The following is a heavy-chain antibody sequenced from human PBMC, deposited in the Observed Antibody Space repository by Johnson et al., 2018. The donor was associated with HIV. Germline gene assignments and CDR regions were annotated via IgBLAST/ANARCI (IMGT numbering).Heavy chain of an antibody. Sequence: QVQLVESGGGLVKPGGSLRLSCAASGFTFSDYYMTWIRQAPGKGLEWVSYISSSGSNIYYADFVKGRFTISRDNAKNSLYLQMNSLSAEDTTVYYCARDKGVVARPPGALDIWGQGTMVTVSS. CDR1: GFTFSDYY. CDR3: ARDKGVVARPPGALDI. D-gene: IGHD2-15*01. J-gene: IGHJ3*02. CDR2: ISSSGSNI. V-gene: IGHV3-11*04.